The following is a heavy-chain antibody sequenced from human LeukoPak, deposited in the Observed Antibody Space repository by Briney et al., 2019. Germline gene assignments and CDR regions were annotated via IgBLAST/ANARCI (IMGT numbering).Heavy chain of an antibody. CDR2: INSDGSST. CDR1: GFTFSSYW. Sequence: GGSLRLSCAASGFTFSSYWMHWVRQAPGKGLVWVSRINSDGSSTSYADSVKGRFTISRDNAKNTLYLQMNSLRAEDTAVYYCARGDANRLTYYYDSSPLIGGDAFDIWGQGTMVTVSS. CDR3: ARGDANRLTYYYDSSPLIGGDAFDI. J-gene: IGHJ3*02. V-gene: IGHV3-74*01. D-gene: IGHD3-22*01.